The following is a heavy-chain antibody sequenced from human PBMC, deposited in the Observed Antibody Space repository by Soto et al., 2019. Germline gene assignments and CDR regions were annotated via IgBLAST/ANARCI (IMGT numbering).Heavy chain of an antibody. V-gene: IGHV4-30-4*01. J-gene: IGHJ6*02. CDR1: GGSISSGGYS. CDR2: IYYSGST. D-gene: IGHD3-3*01. CDR3: ARAAYYDLWSRYYTGMDV. Sequence: SETLSLTCTVSGGSISSGGYSWSWIRQPPGKGLEWIGYIYYSGSTYYNPSLKSRVTISVDTSKNQFSLKLSSVTAADTAVYYCARAAYYDLWSRYYTGMDVWGPGPTVTRSS.